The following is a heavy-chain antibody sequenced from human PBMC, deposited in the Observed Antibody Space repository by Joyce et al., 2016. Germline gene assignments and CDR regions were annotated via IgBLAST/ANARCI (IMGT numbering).Heavy chain of an antibody. V-gene: IGHV3-30*03. D-gene: IGHD1-14*01. CDR3: ARDKPVLKLKKIVYYLDY. CDR1: GFTFSSCG. J-gene: IGHJ4*02. Sequence: VQLVESGGGVVQPGRSLRLSCAASGFTFSSCGMHWVRQAPGKGLEWVALISFDGSIKYNADSVKGRFTTSRDNSKNTLYLQMNSLKTEDTAVYYCARDKPVLKLKKIVYYLDYWGQGTPVTVSS. CDR2: ISFDGSIK.